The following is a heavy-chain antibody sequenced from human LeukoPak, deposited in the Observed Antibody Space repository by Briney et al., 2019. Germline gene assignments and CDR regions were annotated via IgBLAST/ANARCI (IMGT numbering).Heavy chain of an antibody. CDR1: GYTFTSYG. Sequence: GASVKVSCKASGYTFTSYGISWVRQAPGQGLEWMGWISAYNGNTNYAQKLQGRVTMTTDTSTSTAYMELRSLRSDDTAVYYCARVILVTYYYYYYMDVWGKGTTVTVSS. CDR3: ARVILVTYYYYYYMDV. V-gene: IGHV1-18*01. J-gene: IGHJ6*03. D-gene: IGHD3-9*01. CDR2: ISAYNGNT.